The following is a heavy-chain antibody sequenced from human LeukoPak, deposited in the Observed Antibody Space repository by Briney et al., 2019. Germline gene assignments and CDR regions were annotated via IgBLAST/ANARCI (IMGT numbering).Heavy chain of an antibody. CDR1: GGTFSSYA. V-gene: IGHV1-69*05. CDR3: ASAVVPAAMLDRWGPYYMDV. D-gene: IGHD2-2*01. Sequence: GASVKVSCKASGGTFSSYAISWVRQASGQGLEWMGGIIPIFGTANYAQKFQGRVTITTDESTSTAYMELSSLRSEDTAVYYCASAVVPAAMLDRWGPYYMDVWGKGTTVTVSS. J-gene: IGHJ6*03. CDR2: IIPIFGTA.